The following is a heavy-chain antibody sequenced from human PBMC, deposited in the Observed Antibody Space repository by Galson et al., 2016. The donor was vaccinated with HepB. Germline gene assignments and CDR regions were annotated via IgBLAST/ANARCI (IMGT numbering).Heavy chain of an antibody. Sequence: SLRLSCAASGFTFSNYWMSWVRQTPGKGLEWVANIKQDGSEKFYVDSVKGRFTIPRDNAKSSLYLQLNRLRVEDTALYYCARDRFFVVAPAAGTFDVWGQGRMVTVSS. CDR1: GFTFSNYW. J-gene: IGHJ3*01. CDR2: IKQDGSEK. CDR3: ARDRFFVVAPAAGTFDV. D-gene: IGHD2-2*01. V-gene: IGHV3-7*04.